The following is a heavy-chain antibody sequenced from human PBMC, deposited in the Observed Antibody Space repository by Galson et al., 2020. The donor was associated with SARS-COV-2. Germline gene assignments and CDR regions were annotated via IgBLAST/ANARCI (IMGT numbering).Heavy chain of an antibody. V-gene: IGHV1-2*04. CDR1: GDTFTGYY. Sequence: ASVKVPCKASGDTFTGYYKHWVRQAPGQGLEWMGWINPNSGGTNYAQKSQGWVTMTRDTSISTAYMELSRLRSDDTAVYYCARGGETYYDILTGYYYYYYGMDVWGQGTTVTVSS. D-gene: IGHD3-9*01. CDR3: ARGGETYYDILTGYYYYYYGMDV. J-gene: IGHJ6*02. CDR2: INPNSGGT.